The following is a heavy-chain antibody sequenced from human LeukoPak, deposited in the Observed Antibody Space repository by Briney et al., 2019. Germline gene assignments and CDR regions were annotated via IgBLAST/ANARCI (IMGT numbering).Heavy chain of an antibody. Sequence: SETLSLTCTVPGASFSSYYWSWLRQPPGKGLEWIGYIYYSGSTNYNPSLKSRVTISIDTSKNQFSLKLNSVTAADTAVYYCARDTKNWGQGTLVTVSS. CDR3: ARDTKN. V-gene: IGHV4-59*12. D-gene: IGHD1-1*01. J-gene: IGHJ4*02. CDR2: IYYSGST. CDR1: GASFSSYY.